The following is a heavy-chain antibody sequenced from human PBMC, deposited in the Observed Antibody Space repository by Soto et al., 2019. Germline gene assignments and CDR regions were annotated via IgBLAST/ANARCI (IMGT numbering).Heavy chain of an antibody. Sequence: SETLSLTCAVYGGSFSDYYWSWIRQPPGKGLEWIGEITHTGGLDSNPSLESRATISVDTTKNQFSLKLSSVTTADTALYYCARGRQRPSAAYKGHGYYGMDVWGQGTTVTVSS. CDR2: ITHTGGL. CDR1: GGSFSDYY. CDR3: ARGRQRPSAAYKGHGYYGMDV. D-gene: IGHD2-2*01. V-gene: IGHV4-34*01. J-gene: IGHJ6*02.